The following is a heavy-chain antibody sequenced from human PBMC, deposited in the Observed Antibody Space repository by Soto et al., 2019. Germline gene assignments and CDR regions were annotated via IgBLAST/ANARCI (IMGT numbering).Heavy chain of an antibody. V-gene: IGHV4-59*01. CDR1: GGSISSYY. D-gene: IGHD6-13*01. CDR3: ARSHGSSYYFDY. CDR2: IYYSGST. J-gene: IGHJ4*02. Sequence: SETLSLTCTVSGGSISSYYWSWIRQPPGKGLEWIGYIYYSGSTNYNPSLKSRVTISVDTSKNQFSLKLSSVTAADTAVYYCARSHGSSYYFDYWGQGTLVTVS.